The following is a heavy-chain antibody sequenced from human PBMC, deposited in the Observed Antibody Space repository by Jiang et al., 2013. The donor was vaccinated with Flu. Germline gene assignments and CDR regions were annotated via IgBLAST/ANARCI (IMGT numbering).Heavy chain of an antibody. Sequence: KGLEWVSAISGSGGSTYYADSVKGRFTISRDNSKNTLYLQMNSLRAEDTAVYYCAKDSITIFGVVVFDYWGQGTLVTVSS. J-gene: IGHJ4*02. CDR2: ISGSGGST. D-gene: IGHD3-3*01. V-gene: IGHV3-23*01. CDR3: AKDSITIFGVVVFDY.